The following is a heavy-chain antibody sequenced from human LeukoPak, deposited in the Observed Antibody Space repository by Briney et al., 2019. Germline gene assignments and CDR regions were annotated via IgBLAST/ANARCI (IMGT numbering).Heavy chain of an antibody. CDR1: GFTFDNYN. Sequence: GGSLRLSCAVSGFTFDNYNMNWVRQAPGKGLEWVSYISHDSVVIYYTDSVKGRFTVSRDNVNNLSYLQMNRLTVDDAAVYYCAREGFSTVTSDYWGQGTLVTVSS. V-gene: IGHV3-48*04. J-gene: IGHJ4*02. D-gene: IGHD4-17*01. CDR3: AREGFSTVTSDY. CDR2: ISHDSVVI.